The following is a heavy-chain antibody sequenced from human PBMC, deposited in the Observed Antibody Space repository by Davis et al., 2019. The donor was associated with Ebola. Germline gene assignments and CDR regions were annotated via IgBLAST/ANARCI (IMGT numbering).Heavy chain of an antibody. V-gene: IGHV1-46*01. CDR2: INPSDGDT. J-gene: IGHJ4*02. Sequence: AASVKVSCKASGHSFSSYYMYWVRQAPGQGLEWMGIINPSDGDTSYAQKFQGRVTLTSDTSTGTVYMELNSLRFEDTAVYYCAAEHYNTSGYYIDFWGQGTLVTVSS. CDR3: AAEHYNTSGYYIDF. CDR1: GHSFSSYY. D-gene: IGHD3-22*01.